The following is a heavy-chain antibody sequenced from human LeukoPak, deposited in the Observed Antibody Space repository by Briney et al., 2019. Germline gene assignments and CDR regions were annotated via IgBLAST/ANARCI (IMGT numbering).Heavy chain of an antibody. V-gene: IGHV3-30-3*01. CDR1: GFTFSSYA. CDR3: ARDRGAGRKGYCSSTSCYFGY. CDR2: ISYDGSNK. Sequence: GRSLRLSCAASGFTFSSYAMHWVRQAPGKGLEWVAVISYDGSNKYYADSVKGRFTISRDNSKNTLYLQMNSLRAEDTAVYYCARDRGAGRKGYCSSTSCYFGYWGQGTLVTVSS. J-gene: IGHJ4*02. D-gene: IGHD2-2*01.